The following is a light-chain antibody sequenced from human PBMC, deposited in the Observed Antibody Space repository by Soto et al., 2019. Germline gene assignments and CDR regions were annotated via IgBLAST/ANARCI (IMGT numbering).Light chain of an antibody. CDR1: SRDIGAYNY. CDR2: EVS. J-gene: IGLJ1*01. V-gene: IGLV2-14*01. Sequence: QSALTQPASVSGSPGQSITISCTGTSRDIGAYNYVSWYQQHPGKAPKLMISEVSKRPSGVSSCFSGSKSGNTSSLTISGLQAEDEADYYCSSYSYAPTSTTLYVFGTGTKVTVL. CDR3: SSYSYAPTSTTLYV.